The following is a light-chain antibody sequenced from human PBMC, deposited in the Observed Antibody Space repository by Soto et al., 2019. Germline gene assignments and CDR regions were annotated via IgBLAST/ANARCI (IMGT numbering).Light chain of an antibody. CDR3: CSYAGTVAYV. J-gene: IGLJ1*01. CDR1: GSDVGAYNL. Sequence: QSVLTQPASVSGSPGQSITISCAGTGSDVGAYNLVSWYQQHPGKAPKPIICEVNTRPSGISNRFSGSKSGDTASLTISGLQAEDEADYFCCSYAGTVAYVFGTGTKLTVL. CDR2: EVN. V-gene: IGLV2-23*02.